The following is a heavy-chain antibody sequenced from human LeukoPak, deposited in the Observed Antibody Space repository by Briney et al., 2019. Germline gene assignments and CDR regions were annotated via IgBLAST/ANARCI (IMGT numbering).Heavy chain of an antibody. J-gene: IGHJ3*02. V-gene: IGHV4-59*08. CDR3: ATTTVVTPCAFDI. CDR1: GGSISSYY. CDR2: IYYSGST. Sequence: SGTLSLTCTVSGGSISSYYWSWIRQPPGKGLEWIGYIYYSGSTNYNPSLKSRVTISVDTSKNQFSLKLSSVTAADTAVYYCATTTVVTPCAFDIWGQGTMVTVSS. D-gene: IGHD4-17*01.